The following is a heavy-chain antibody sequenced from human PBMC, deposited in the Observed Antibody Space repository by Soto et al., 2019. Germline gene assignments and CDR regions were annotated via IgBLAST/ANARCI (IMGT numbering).Heavy chain of an antibody. Sequence: PSETLSLTCTVSGGSMTSFYWSWLRQPPGKGLERIGYIYYSGSTDYNPSLKSRVTISVDTSKNQFSLKLSSVTTADAAVYYCARGGWSLDLWGQGTLVTVSS. CDR3: ARGGWSLDL. CDR1: GGSMTSFY. V-gene: IGHV4-59*01. J-gene: IGHJ5*02. D-gene: IGHD6-19*01. CDR2: IYYSGST.